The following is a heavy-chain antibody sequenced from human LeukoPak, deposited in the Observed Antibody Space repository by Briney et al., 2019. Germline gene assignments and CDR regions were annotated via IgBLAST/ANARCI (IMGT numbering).Heavy chain of an antibody. CDR3: ARDKGGTGTNWFDP. V-gene: IGHV3-7*01. CDR1: GFTLSSYW. Sequence: PGGSLRLSCAASGFTLSSYWMSWVRQAPGKGLEWVGNIKQDGSEKYYVDSVKGRFTISRDNAKNSLYLQMNSLRAEDTAVYYCARDKGGTGTNWFDPWGQGTLVTVSS. CDR2: IKQDGSEK. D-gene: IGHD1-1*01. J-gene: IGHJ5*02.